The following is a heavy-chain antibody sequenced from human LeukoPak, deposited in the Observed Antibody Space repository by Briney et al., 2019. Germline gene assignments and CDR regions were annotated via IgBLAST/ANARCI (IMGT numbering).Heavy chain of an antibody. CDR1: GYAFTGYY. V-gene: IGHV1-2*06. CDR3: ARDLHYDSSGYLGY. Sequence: ASVKVSCKASGYAFTGYYMHWVRQAPGQGLEWMGRINPNSGGTNYAQKLQGRVTMTTDTSTSTAYMELRSLRSDDTAVYYCARDLHYDSSGYLGYWGQGTLVTVSS. J-gene: IGHJ4*02. D-gene: IGHD3-22*01. CDR2: INPNSGGT.